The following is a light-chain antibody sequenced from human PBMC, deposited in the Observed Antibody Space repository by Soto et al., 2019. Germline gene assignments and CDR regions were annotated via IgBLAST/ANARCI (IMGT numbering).Light chain of an antibody. CDR1: SNNVGSHDL. CDR2: EVG. V-gene: IGLV2-23*02. J-gene: IGLJ1*01. CDR3: CSYSGPSIPYV. Sequence: QSVLAQPASVSGSPGRSITISCTGTSNNVGSHDLVSWYQQHPGKAPKLITSEVGKRPSGISHRFSGTESGNTASLTISGLQTEDEADYFCCSYSGPSIPYVFGTGTKVTVL.